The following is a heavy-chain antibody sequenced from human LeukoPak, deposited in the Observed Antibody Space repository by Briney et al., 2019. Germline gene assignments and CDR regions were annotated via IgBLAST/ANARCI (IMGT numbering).Heavy chain of an antibody. J-gene: IGHJ4*02. CDR3: ATTPRGYSSTWYYFDY. Sequence: PSETLSLTCNVSGYSISSGYYWAWIRQSPGKGLEWIGSIYHSGSTYYNPSLKSRVTMSVDTSKKQFSLNLSSVTAADTAVYYCATTPRGYSSTWYYFDYWGQGILVTVSS. CDR2: IYHSGST. D-gene: IGHD6-13*01. CDR1: GYSISSGYY. V-gene: IGHV4-38-2*02.